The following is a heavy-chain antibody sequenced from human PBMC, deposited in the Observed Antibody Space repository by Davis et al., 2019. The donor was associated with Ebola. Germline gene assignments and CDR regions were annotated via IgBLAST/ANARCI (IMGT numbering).Heavy chain of an antibody. J-gene: IGHJ4*02. CDR1: GFTFSDYY. D-gene: IGHD2-8*02. CDR2: ISSSGSTI. V-gene: IGHV3-11*04. CDR3: ARERSLVVSAIGTVFDL. Sequence: GESLKISCAASGFTFSDYYMSWIRQAPGKGLECVSYISSSGSTIYYADSVKGRFTISRDNAKNSLYLQMNSLRGEDTAVYYCARERSLVVSAIGTVFDLWGQGALVTVYS.